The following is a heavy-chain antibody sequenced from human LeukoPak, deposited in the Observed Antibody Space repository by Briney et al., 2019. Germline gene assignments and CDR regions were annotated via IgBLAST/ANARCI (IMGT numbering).Heavy chain of an antibody. V-gene: IGHV3-7*01. CDR2: IKQDGSEK. Sequence: GGSLRLSCAASGFTFSSYWMSWVRQAPGKGLEWVANIKQDGSEKYNVDSVKGRFTISRDNAKNSLYLQMNSLRAEDTAVYYCARDLIAAAGTGDFDYWGQGTLVTVSS. D-gene: IGHD6-13*01. CDR1: GFTFSSYW. CDR3: ARDLIAAAGTGDFDY. J-gene: IGHJ4*02.